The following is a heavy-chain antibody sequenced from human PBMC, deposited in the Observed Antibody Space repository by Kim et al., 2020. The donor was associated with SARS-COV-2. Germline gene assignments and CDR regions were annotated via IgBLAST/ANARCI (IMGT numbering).Heavy chain of an antibody. V-gene: IGHV3-23*01. CDR2: ISGSGGST. J-gene: IGHJ6*02. Sequence: GGSLRLSCAASGFTFSSYAMSWVRQAPGKGLEWVSGISGSGGSTYYADSVKGRFTISRDNSKNTLYLQMNSLRAEDTAVYYCAKDRDPSIFWISWYDYAMDVWGQGTTVTVSS. CDR1: GFTFSSYA. CDR3: AKDRDPSIFWISWYDYAMDV. D-gene: IGHD3-9*01.